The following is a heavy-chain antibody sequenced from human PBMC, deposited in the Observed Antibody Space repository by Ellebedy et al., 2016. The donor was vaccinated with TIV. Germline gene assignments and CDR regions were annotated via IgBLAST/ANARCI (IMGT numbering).Heavy chain of an antibody. D-gene: IGHD3-16*01. CDR3: AREGDNGSYVFHF. V-gene: IGHV1-69*06. J-gene: IGHJ4*02. CDR2: IIPVFETA. CDR1: GGTFNTYA. Sequence: AASVKVSCKASGGTFNTYAINWVRQDPGQGLEWMGMIIPVFETASYAQKFQGRVTITADKSTGTAYMELKNLRSDDTAVYYCAREGDNGSYVFHFWGQGTLVNVSS.